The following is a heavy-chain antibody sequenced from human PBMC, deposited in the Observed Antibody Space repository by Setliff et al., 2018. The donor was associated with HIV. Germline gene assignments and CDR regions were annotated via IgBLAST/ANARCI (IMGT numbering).Heavy chain of an antibody. CDR2: IYSNGST. Sequence: SETLSLTCAVSGGSITSGSHYWTWIRQPAGKGLEWLGHIYSNGSTNYNPSLKSRATISGDTSKNQFSLKLRSVTASDTAVYYCARQPHDFDSSGYYGDAFDIWGQGTMVTVSS. D-gene: IGHD3-22*01. CDR3: ARQPHDFDSSGYYGDAFDI. CDR1: GGSITSGSHY. V-gene: IGHV4-61*09. J-gene: IGHJ3*02.